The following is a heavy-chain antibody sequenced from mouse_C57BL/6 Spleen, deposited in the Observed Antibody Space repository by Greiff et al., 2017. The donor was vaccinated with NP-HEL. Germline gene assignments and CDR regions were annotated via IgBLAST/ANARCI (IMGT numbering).Heavy chain of an antibody. V-gene: IGHV1-84*01. CDR3: GRAYGSIAFAY. CDR2: IYPGGGNT. D-gene: IGHD1-1*01. Sequence: QVQLQQSGPELVKPGASVKISCKASGYTFTDYYINWVKQRPGQGLEWIGWIYPGGGNTKYNEKFKGKATLTVDKSSSTAYMQLSSLTPEDSAVYFCGRAYGSIAFAYWGQGPLVTVSA. CDR1: GYTFTDYY. J-gene: IGHJ3*01.